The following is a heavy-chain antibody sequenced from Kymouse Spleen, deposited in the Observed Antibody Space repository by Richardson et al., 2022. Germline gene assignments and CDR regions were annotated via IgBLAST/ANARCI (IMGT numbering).Heavy chain of an antibody. CDR2: IRSKANSYAT. D-gene: IGHD6-19*01. V-gene: IGHV3-73*02. CDR1: GFTFSGSA. CDR3: TRHDIAVAGTFDY. Sequence: EVQLVESGGGLVQPGGSLKLSCAASGFTFSGSAMHWVRQASGKGLEWVGRIRSKANSYATAYAASVKGRFTISRDDSKNTAYLQMNSLKTEDTAVYYCTRHDIAVAGTFDYWGQGTLVTVSS. J-gene: IGHJ4*02.